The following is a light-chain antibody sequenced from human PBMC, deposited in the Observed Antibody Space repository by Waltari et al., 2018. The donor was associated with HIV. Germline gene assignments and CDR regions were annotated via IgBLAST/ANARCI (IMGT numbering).Light chain of an antibody. J-gene: IGLJ1*01. V-gene: IGLV2-8*01. CDR1: GSDVGSQNS. Sequence: QSALTQPPSASGSPGQSVTISCTATGSDVGSQNSVHWYQHHPGKAPKLTIYEVRKRPSGVPDRFSGSKSGNTASLTVSGLQAEDEADYYCSSYAGSYTYVFGTGTRLTVL. CDR2: EVR. CDR3: SSYAGSYTYV.